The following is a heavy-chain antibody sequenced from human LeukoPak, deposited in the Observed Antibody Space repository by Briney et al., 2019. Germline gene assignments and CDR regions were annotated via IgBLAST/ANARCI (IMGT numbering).Heavy chain of an antibody. J-gene: IGHJ4*02. D-gene: IGHD3-22*01. V-gene: IGHV3-23*01. CDR2: ISGSGGST. Sequence: GGSLRPSCAASGFTFSSYAMSWVRQAPGKGLEWVSAISGSGGSTYYADSVKGRFTISRDNSKNTLYLQMSSLRAEDTAVYYCAKDITMIVVVIDYWGQGTLVTVSS. CDR3: AKDITMIVVVIDY. CDR1: GFTFSSYA.